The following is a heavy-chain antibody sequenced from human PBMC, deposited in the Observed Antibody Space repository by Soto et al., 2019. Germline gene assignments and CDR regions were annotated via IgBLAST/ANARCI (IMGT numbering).Heavy chain of an antibody. CDR2: IYYSGST. V-gene: IGHV4-59*08. D-gene: IGHD3-9*01. Sequence: SETLSLTCTVSGGSISSYYWSWIRQPPGKGLEWIGYIYYSGSTNYNPSLKSRVTISVDTSKNQFSLKLSSVTAADTAVYYCARHPIDYYFDYWGQGTLVTVS. CDR3: ARHPIDYYFDY. CDR1: GGSISSYY. J-gene: IGHJ4*02.